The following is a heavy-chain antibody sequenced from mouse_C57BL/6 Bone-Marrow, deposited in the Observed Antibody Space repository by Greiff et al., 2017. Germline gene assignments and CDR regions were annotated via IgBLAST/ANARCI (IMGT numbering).Heavy chain of an antibody. CDR3: ARGGLRAAWVGY. D-gene: IGHD1-1*01. Sequence: EVKLVESGGDLVKPGGSLKLSCAASGFTFSSYGMSWVRQTPDKRLEWVATISSGSSYTYYPDSVKGRVTISRDNAKNTLYLQMSSLKSADTAMYCRARGGLRAAWVGYWGQGTLVTVAA. CDR2: ISSGSSYT. CDR1: GFTFSSYG. J-gene: IGHJ3*01. V-gene: IGHV5-6*01.